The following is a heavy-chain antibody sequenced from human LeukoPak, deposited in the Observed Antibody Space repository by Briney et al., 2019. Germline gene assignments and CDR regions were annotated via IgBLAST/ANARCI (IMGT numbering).Heavy chain of an antibody. V-gene: IGHV3-23*01. Sequence: PGRSLRLSCAASGFTFSSYAMSWARQAPGKGLEWVSAISASGGSTYYADSVKGRFTISRDNSKNTVYLEMNSLRAEDTALYYCASSRSSTWYGLEYWGQGTLVTVSS. J-gene: IGHJ4*02. CDR1: GFTFSSYA. D-gene: IGHD6-13*01. CDR3: ASSRSSTWYGLEY. CDR2: ISASGGST.